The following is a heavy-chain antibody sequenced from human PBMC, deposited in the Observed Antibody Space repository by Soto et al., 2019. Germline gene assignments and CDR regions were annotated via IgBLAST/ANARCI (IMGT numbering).Heavy chain of an antibody. CDR3: AAVPLTSGVVSGRFDP. J-gene: IGHJ5*02. V-gene: IGHV4-4*02. CDR1: GDSLSSDKW. CDR2: ISHRGST. Sequence: QVHLQESGPRLVRPSGTLVLTCAVFGDSLSSDKWWTWVRQPPGKGLEWIGEISHRGSTNYSPSFKSRLSLSVDTTKTQFSLRLTSVTAADTAVYYCAAVPLTSGVVSGRFDPWGQGIKVTVSS. D-gene: IGHD3-3*01.